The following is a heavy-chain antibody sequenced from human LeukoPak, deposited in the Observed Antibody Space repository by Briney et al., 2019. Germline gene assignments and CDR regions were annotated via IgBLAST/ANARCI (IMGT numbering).Heavy chain of an antibody. CDR1: GYTFIGYY. J-gene: IGHJ5*02. V-gene: IGHV1-2*02. CDR2: INPNSGGT. CDR3: ARDAYRMVRGVIITFLRRQNWFDP. D-gene: IGHD3-10*01. Sequence: ASVKVSCKASGYTFIGYYIHWVHQAPGQGLEWMGWINPNSGGTNYAQKFQGRVTMTRDTSISTACMELSRLRSDDTAVYYCARDAYRMVRGVIITFLRRQNWFDPWGQGTLVTVSS.